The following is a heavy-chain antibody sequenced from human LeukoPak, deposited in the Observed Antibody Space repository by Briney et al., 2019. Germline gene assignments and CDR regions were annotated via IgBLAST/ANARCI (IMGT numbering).Heavy chain of an antibody. Sequence: SETLSLTCTVSGGSISSGGYYWSWIRQHPGKGLEWIGYIYYSGSTYYNPSLKSRVTISVDTSKNQFSLKLSSVTAADTAVYYCARDCSQDYYYYYMDVWGKGTTVTVSS. CDR1: GGSISSGGYY. D-gene: IGHD2-21*01. J-gene: IGHJ6*03. CDR3: ARDCSQDYYYYYMDV. CDR2: IYYSGST. V-gene: IGHV4-31*03.